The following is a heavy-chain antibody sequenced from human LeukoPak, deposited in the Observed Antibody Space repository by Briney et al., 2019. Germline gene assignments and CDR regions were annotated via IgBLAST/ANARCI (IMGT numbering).Heavy chain of an antibody. CDR1: GFTFSSYW. Sequence: GGSLRLSCAASGFTFSSYWMSWVRQAPGKGLEWVANIKQDGSEKYYVDSVKGRFTISRDNAKNSLYLQMNSLRAEDTAVYYCARDVREWGGYYFNYWGQGTLVTVPS. D-gene: IGHD3-10*01. V-gene: IGHV3-7*01. CDR2: IKQDGSEK. CDR3: ARDVREWGGYYFNY. J-gene: IGHJ4*02.